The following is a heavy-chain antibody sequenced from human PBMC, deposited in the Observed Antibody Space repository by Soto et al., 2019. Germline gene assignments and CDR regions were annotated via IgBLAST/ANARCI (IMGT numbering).Heavy chain of an antibody. CDR2: IYTSGST. Sequence: LSLTCTLSRGSISSYYWSWIRQPAGKGVEWIGRIYTSGSTNYNPSLKSRVTMSVDTSKNQFSLKLTSVTAADTAVYFCARATRDYGDYGYFDSWGQGTMVTVSS. CDR1: RGSISSYY. J-gene: IGHJ4*02. D-gene: IGHD4-17*01. V-gene: IGHV4-4*07. CDR3: ARATRDYGDYGYFDS.